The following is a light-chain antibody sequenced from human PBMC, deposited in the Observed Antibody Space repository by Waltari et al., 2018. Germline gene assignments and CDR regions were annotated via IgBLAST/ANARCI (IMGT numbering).Light chain of an antibody. J-gene: IGKJ5*01. CDR3: QQSYSTPPT. V-gene: IGKV1-39*01. Sequence: DIQMTKSPSSLSAYVGDRVTITCRASQSISSYLNWYQQKPGKAPKLLIYAASSLQSGVPSRFSGSGSGTDFTLTISSLQPEDFATYYCQQSYSTPPTFGQGTRLEIK. CDR1: QSISSY. CDR2: AAS.